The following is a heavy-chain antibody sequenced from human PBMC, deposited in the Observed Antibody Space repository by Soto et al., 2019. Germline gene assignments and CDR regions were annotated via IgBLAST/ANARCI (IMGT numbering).Heavy chain of an antibody. CDR3: ARVVDYCDPYYYYGIDV. J-gene: IGHJ6*02. V-gene: IGHV3-21*01. D-gene: IGHD3-22*01. CDR2: ISCSTSYI. CDR1: GFTFSSYS. Sequence: EVQLVESGGGLVKPGGSLRLSCAASGFTFSSYSMNWVRQAPGKGLEWVSSISCSTSYIYYADSVKGRFTISRDNAKNSLYLQMNSLRAEDTAVYYCARVVDYCDPYYYYGIDVWGQGTTVTVSS.